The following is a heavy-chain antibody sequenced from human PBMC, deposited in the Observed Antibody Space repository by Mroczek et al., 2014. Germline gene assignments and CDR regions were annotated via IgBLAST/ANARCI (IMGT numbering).Heavy chain of an antibody. CDR1: GGSISSYY. CDR3: ARWPLSRGGYYLYYFDY. D-gene: IGHD3-10*01. Sequence: QVQLQESGPGLVKPSETLSLTCTVSGGSISSYYWSWIRQPPGKGLEWIGYIYYSGSTNYNPSLKSRVTISVDTSKNQFSLKLSSVTAADTAVYYCARWPLSRGGYYLYYFDYWGQGTLVTVSS. CDR2: IYYSGST. J-gene: IGHJ4*02. V-gene: IGHV4-59*01.